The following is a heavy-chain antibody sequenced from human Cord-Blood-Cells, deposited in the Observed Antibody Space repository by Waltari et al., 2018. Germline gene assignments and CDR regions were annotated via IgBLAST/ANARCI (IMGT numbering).Heavy chain of an antibody. V-gene: IGHV3-23*01. J-gene: IGHJ3*02. CDR1: GFTFSSYA. Sequence: EVQLLESGGGLVQPGGSLRLSCAASGFTFSSYAMSWVRQAPGKGLEWVSAISGSGGSTYYADSGKGRFTISRDNSKNTLYLQMNSLRAEDTAVYYCATSLVRFLEWLLYAFDIWGQGTMVTVSS. CDR2: ISGSGGST. CDR3: ATSLVRFLEWLLYAFDI. D-gene: IGHD3-3*01.